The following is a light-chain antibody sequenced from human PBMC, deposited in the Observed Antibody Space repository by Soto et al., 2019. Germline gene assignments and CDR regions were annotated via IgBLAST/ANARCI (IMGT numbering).Light chain of an antibody. V-gene: IGKV3-15*01. CDR2: GAS. J-gene: IGKJ5*01. CDR3: QQYNNWPPIT. CDR1: QSVSIN. Sequence: ETVMTQSPATLSVSPGEGATLSCRASQSVSINLACYQQKPGQAPRLLIYGASTRATGIPARFSGSGSGTEFTLTISSLQSEDFAVYYCQQYNNWPPITFGQGTRLEIK.